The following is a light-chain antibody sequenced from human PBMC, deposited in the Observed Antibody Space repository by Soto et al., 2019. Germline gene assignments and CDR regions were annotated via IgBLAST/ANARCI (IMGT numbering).Light chain of an antibody. Sequence: DIQMTQSPSSLSASVGDTVTITCRASQGISNYLAWYQQKPGQVPNLLIYAASTLQSGVPSRFSGSESGTDFTLTISSLRPEYVATYYCQKYNYAPRTFGQGTKVEI. V-gene: IGKV1-27*01. CDR3: QKYNYAPRT. J-gene: IGKJ1*01. CDR2: AAS. CDR1: QGISNY.